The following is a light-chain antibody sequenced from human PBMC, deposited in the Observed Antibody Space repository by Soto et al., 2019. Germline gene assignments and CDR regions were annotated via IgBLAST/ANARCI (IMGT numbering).Light chain of an antibody. CDR3: SSYSSSSPHVV. CDR2: DVT. V-gene: IGLV2-14*03. J-gene: IGLJ3*02. CDR1: SSDVGDYDY. Sequence: QSALTQPASVSGSPGSWITISCTGTSSDVGDYDYVSWYQQYPGKVPKLMLYDVTNRPSGISNRFSGSKSGNTAYLTISGLQADDEAHYYCSSYSSSSPHVVFGGGTQLTVL.